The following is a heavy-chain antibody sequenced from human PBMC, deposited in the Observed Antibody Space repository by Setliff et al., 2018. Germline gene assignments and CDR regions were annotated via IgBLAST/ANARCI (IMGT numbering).Heavy chain of an antibody. CDR1: GITFTSYA. Sequence: PGGSLRLSCVASGITFTSYAMSWVRQAPGKGLEWVSTVSGSSTQYADSVKGRFTISRDNSKNTLYLQMNSLRVEDTAVYYCARDVFDFRTGQAGPWGQGTLVTVSS. CDR3: ARDVFDFRTGQAGP. D-gene: IGHD3-3*01. CDR2: VSGSST. J-gene: IGHJ5*02. V-gene: IGHV3-23*01.